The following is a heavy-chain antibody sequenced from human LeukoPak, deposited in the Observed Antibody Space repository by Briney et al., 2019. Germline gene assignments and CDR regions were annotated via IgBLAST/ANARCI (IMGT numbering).Heavy chain of an antibody. CDR1: GVTFSSYA. CDR2: ISGSGGST. D-gene: IGHD3-22*01. CDR3: AKAAKYYYDYFDY. V-gene: IGHV3-23*01. Sequence: GGSLRVSCAASGVTFSSYAMSWVRQAPGKGLEWVGAISGSGGSTYYADSVKGRFTISRDNSKNTLYLQMNSLRAEDTAVYYCAKAAKYYYDYFDYWGQGTLVTVSS. J-gene: IGHJ4*02.